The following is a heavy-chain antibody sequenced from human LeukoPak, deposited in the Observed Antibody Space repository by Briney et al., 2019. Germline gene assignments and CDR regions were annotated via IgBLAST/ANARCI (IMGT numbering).Heavy chain of an antibody. Sequence: ASVKVSFKASGYTFTGYYLHWVRQAPGQGLEGMGRINPNDGATNYAQKFRGRVTMTTDTSITTAYMALNSLRSDDTAVYYCAREFPYSSSWFDNWGQGTLVTVYS. CDR2: INPNDGAT. CDR1: GYTFTGYY. CDR3: AREFPYSSSWFDN. V-gene: IGHV1-2*02. J-gene: IGHJ4*02. D-gene: IGHD6-13*01.